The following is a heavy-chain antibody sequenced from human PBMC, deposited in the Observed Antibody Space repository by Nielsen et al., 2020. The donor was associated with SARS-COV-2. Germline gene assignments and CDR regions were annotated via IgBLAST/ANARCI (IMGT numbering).Heavy chain of an antibody. CDR2: IYYTGRT. D-gene: IGHD3-9*01. J-gene: IGHJ4*02. V-gene: IGHV4-59*11. CDR1: DTSISGPY. Sequence: SETLSLTCTVSDTSISGPYWSWIRQSPGRGLEWIGFIYYTGRTDYNPSLKSRLAISIDTSRSQFSLKLTSVTAADTAVYYCARGRDISTAYFPLDYWGLGTWSPSPQ. CDR3: ARGRDISTAYFPLDY.